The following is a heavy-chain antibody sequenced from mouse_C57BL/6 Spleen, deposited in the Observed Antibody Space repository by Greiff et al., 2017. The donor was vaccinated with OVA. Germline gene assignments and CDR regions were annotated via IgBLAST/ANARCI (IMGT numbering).Heavy chain of an antibody. Sequence: QVQLQQSGAELARPGASVKLSCKASGYTFPSYTMHWVKQRPGQGLEWIGSINPSSGYPKYNQKFKDKATLTADKASSTAYMQLSSLTSEDSAVYYCARWGSSGSLAYWGQGTLVTVSA. D-gene: IGHD3-2*02. J-gene: IGHJ3*01. CDR2: INPSSGYP. CDR1: GYTFPSYT. V-gene: IGHV1-4*01. CDR3: ARWGSSGSLAY.